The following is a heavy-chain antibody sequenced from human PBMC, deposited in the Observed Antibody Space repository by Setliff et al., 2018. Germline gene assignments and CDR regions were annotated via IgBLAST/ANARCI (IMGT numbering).Heavy chain of an antibody. Sequence: ASVKVSCKASGYSFTSYGMHWVRQAPGQGLEWMGWINAGNDNTHYSQKLQGRVTITRDTSASTVYMELTRLTSDDTAVYYCTRSSSHGMRYWFDSWGQGPLVTVSS. CDR2: INAGNDNT. CDR1: GYSFTSYG. D-gene: IGHD2-2*01. V-gene: IGHV1-3*01. CDR3: TRSSSHGMRYWFDS. J-gene: IGHJ5*01.